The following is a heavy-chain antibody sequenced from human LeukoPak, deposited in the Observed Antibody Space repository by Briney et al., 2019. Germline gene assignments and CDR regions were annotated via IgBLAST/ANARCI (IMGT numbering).Heavy chain of an antibody. CDR3: AGTFRNSGWGIDY. CDR1: GGSFSGYY. D-gene: IGHD6-19*01. V-gene: IGHV4-34*01. CDR2: ISHSGST. Sequence: SETLSLTCAVYGGSFSGYYWSWIRQPPGKGLGWIGEISHSGSTNYNPSLTSRVTILVDTSKNQFSLKLTSVTAADTAVYYCAGTFRNSGWGIDYWGQGTQVTVSS. J-gene: IGHJ4*02.